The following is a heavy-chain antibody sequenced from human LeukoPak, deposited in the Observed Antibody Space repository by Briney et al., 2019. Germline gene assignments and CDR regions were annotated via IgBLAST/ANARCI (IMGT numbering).Heavy chain of an antibody. CDR1: EFTFSSYE. D-gene: IGHD2-21*02. CDR2: ISSSGSTI. V-gene: IGHV3-48*03. J-gene: IGHJ3*02. Sequence: PGGSLRLTCAASEFTFSSYEMDWVRQAPGKGLEWVSYISSSGSTIYYADSVKGRFTISRDNAKNSLYLQMNSLRAEDTAVYYCARVSGGDYDAFDIWGQGTMVTVSS. CDR3: ARVSGGDYDAFDI.